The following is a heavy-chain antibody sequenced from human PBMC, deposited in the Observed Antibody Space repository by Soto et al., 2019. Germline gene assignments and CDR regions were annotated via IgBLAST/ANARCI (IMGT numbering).Heavy chain of an antibody. V-gene: IGHV3-7*01. CDR3: ARDATTHFDY. J-gene: IGHJ4*02. CDR1: GGSISSYYW. CDR2: IKHDGSEK. Sequence: PSETLSLTCTVSGGSISSYYWMSWVRQGPGKGLEWVANIKHDGSEKYYVDSVKGRFTMSRDNAKNSLYLQMNSLRAEDTAVYYCARDATTHFDYWGQGTLVTVSS. D-gene: IGHD1-1*01.